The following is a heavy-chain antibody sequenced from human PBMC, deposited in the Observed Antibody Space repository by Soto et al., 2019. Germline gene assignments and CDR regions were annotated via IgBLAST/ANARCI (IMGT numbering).Heavy chain of an antibody. V-gene: IGHV6-1*01. D-gene: IGHD4-4*01. Sequence: PSQTLSLTCAISGDSISSNSAAWNWIRQSPSRGFEWLGRTYYRSRWYHDYTVSVKSRIIINPDTSKNQVSLQLNSVTPDDTAVYYCASYRYDYWGQGIVVTVSS. J-gene: IGHJ4*02. CDR1: GDSISSNSAA. CDR2: TYYRSRWYH. CDR3: ASYRYDY.